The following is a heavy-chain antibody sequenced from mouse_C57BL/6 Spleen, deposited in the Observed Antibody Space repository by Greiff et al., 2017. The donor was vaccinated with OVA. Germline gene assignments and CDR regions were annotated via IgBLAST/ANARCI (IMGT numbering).Heavy chain of an antibody. CDR3: ARCMMGYWYFDV. CDR2: IYPGSGST. V-gene: IGHV1-55*01. Sequence: QVHVKQPGAELVKPGASVKMSCKASGYTFTSYWITWVKQRPGQGLEWIGDIYPGSGSTNYNEKFKSKATLTVDTSSSTAYMQLSSLTSEDSAVYYCARCMMGYWYFDVWGTGTTVTVSS. J-gene: IGHJ1*03. CDR1: GYTFTSYW. D-gene: IGHD2-3*01.